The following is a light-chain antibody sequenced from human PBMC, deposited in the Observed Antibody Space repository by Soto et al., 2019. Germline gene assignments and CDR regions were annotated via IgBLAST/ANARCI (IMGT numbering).Light chain of an antibody. V-gene: IGKV3-15*01. CDR3: QKYNNWLGK. CDR1: RSVSNN. J-gene: IGKJ1*01. Sequence: EIVMTQSPSTLSVAPWEIATLSCRASRSVSNNYLAWYQQKPGQAPRLLIYGASTRAGGVPARFSGSGSGTEFTLTISSLQSEDFAVYYCQKYNNWLGKFGQGTKVDIK. CDR2: GAS.